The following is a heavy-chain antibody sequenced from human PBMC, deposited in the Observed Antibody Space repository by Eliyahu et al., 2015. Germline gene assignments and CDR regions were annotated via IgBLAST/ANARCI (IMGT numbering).Heavy chain of an antibody. D-gene: IGHD6-19*01. CDR1: GGSXSXSSYY. V-gene: IGHV4-39*01. CDR2: IYYSGST. Sequence: QLQLQESGPGLVKPSETLSLTCPVSGGSXSXSSYYWGWIRQPPGKGLEWIGSIYYSGSTYYNPSLKSRVTISVDTSKNQFSLKLSSVTAADTAVYYCARGSGYSSGWYCDYWGQGTLVTVSS. J-gene: IGHJ4*02. CDR3: ARGSGYSSGWYCDY.